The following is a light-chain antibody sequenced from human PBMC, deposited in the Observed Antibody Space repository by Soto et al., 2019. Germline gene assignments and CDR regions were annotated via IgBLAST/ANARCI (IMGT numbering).Light chain of an antibody. V-gene: IGLV1-44*01. J-gene: IGLJ3*02. CDR1: RSNIESNT. Sequence: QSVLTQPPSASGTPGQRFTISGSGSRSNIESNTVNWYQQLPGTAPKLLIFNNNQWPSGVPDRFSGSKSGTSASLAISGLQSGDEDDYYCAAWDDSLNGWVFGGGTQLTVL. CDR3: AAWDDSLNGWV. CDR2: NNN.